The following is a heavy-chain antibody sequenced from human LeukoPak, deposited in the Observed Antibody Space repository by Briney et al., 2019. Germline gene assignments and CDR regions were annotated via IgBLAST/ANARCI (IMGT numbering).Heavy chain of an antibody. CDR2: ISYDGSNK. V-gene: IGHV3-30*14. D-gene: IGHD3-10*01. CDR3: ARDRAGTKAWVEFGP. Sequence: GRSLRLSCAASGFTFSSYAMHWVRQAPGKGLEWVAVISYDGSNKYYADSVKGRFTISRDNSKNTVYLEMNSLRPEDTAVYYCARDRAGTKAWVEFGPWGQGTLVTVSS. CDR1: GFTFSSYA. J-gene: IGHJ5*02.